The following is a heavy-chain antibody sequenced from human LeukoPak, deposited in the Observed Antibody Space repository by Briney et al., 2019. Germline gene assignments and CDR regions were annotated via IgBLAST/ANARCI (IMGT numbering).Heavy chain of an antibody. Sequence: GGSLRLSCAASGFTVSSNYMSWVRQAPGKGLEWVSVIYSGGSTYYADSVKGRFTISRDNSKNTLYLQMNGLRAEDTAVYYCAREGLYYYGMDVWGQGTTVTVSS. CDR2: IYSGGST. J-gene: IGHJ6*02. CDR1: GFTVSSNY. CDR3: AREGLYYYGMDV. V-gene: IGHV3-66*01.